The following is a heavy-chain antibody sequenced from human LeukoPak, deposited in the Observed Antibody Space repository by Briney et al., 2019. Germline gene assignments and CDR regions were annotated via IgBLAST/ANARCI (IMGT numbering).Heavy chain of an antibody. CDR1: GYTFTSYY. CDR2: MNPNSGNT. J-gene: IGHJ6*03. Sequence: VASVKVSCKASGYTFTSYYMHWVRQAPGQGLEWMGWMNPNSGNTGYAQKFQGRVTITRNTSISTAYMELSSLRSEDTAVYYCARTVVRSSSWCRRPTPGDMDVWGKGTTVTVSS. D-gene: IGHD6-13*01. CDR3: ARTVVRSSSWCRRPTPGDMDV. V-gene: IGHV1-8*01.